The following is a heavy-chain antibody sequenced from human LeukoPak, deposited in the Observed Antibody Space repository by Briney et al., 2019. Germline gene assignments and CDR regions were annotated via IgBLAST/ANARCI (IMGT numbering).Heavy chain of an antibody. J-gene: IGHJ6*04. Sequence: PGGSLRLSCAASGFTFSSYAMHWVRQAPGKGLEWVAVISYDGSNKYYADSVKGRFTISRDNSKNTLYLQMNSVRAEDTVVYYCARPEGWLADYYYYGMDVWGKGTTATVSS. CDR2: ISYDGSNK. CDR1: GFTFSSYA. V-gene: IGHV3-30*04. CDR3: ARPEGWLADYYYYGMDV. D-gene: IGHD6-19*01.